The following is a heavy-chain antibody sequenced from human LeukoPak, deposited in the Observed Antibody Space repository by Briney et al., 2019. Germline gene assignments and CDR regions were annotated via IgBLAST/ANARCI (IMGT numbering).Heavy chain of an antibody. D-gene: IGHD3-22*01. J-gene: IGHJ4*02. CDR2: ISYDGRKM. V-gene: IGHV3-30*04. Sequence: GGSLRLSCAASGFTFSSYAMHWVRQAPGKGLEWVAVISYDGRKMKYADSVKGRFTISRDNSKDTLSLHMNTLRTEDTAVYYCARDYYDSSGYYYLPDYWGQGTLVTVSS. CDR3: ARDYYDSSGYYYLPDY. CDR1: GFTFSSYA.